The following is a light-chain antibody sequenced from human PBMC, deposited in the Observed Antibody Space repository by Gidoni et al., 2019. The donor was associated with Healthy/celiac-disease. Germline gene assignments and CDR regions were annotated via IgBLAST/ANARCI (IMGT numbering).Light chain of an antibody. J-gene: IGKJ4*01. Sequence: ELVLTQSQGTLSLSPGERATLSCRASQSVSSSYLAWYQQKPGQAPRLLIYGASSRATGIPDRFSDSGSGTDFTLTISRLEPEDFAVYYCQQYGSSPPLTFGGGTKVEIK. CDR3: QQYGSSPPLT. CDR2: GAS. CDR1: QSVSSSY. V-gene: IGKV3-20*01.